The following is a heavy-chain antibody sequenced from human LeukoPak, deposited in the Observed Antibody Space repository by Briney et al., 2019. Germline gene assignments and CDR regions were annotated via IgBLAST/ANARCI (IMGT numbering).Heavy chain of an antibody. Sequence: GSLRLSCAASGFTFSSYAMSWVRQAPGKGLEWIGSIYYSGSTYYNPSLKSRVTISVDTSKNQFSLKLSSVTAADTAVYYCARPSRTNYYFDYWGQGTLVTVS. CDR1: GFTFSSYA. D-gene: IGHD2-8*01. V-gene: IGHV4-39*01. J-gene: IGHJ4*02. CDR3: ARPSRTNYYFDY. CDR2: IYYSGST.